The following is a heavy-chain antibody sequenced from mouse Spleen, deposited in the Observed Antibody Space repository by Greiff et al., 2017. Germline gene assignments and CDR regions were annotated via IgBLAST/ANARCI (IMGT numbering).Heavy chain of an antibody. J-gene: IGHJ4*01. D-gene: IGHD2-2*01. CDR2: IWSGGST. CDR3: AKYGYDDYAMDY. CDR1: GFSLTSYG. Sequence: QVQLKESGPGLVQPSQSLSITCTVSGFSLTSYGVHWVRQPPGKGLEWLGVIWSGGSTDYNAAFISRLSISKDNSKSQVFFKMNSLQADDTAIYYCAKYGYDDYAMDYWGQGTSVTVSS. V-gene: IGHV2-4*01.